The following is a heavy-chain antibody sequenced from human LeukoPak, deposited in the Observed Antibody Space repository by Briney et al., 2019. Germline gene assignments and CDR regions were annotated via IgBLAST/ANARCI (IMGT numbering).Heavy chain of an antibody. V-gene: IGHV4-61*02. Sequence: SQTLSLTCTVSGGSISSGSYYWSWIRQPAGKGLEWIGRIYNSGSTNYNPSLKSRVTISVDTSKNQFSLKLSSVTAADTAVYYCARGYYDSSGYLPDYWGQGTLVTVSS. CDR1: GGSISSGSYY. CDR2: IYNSGST. CDR3: ARGYYDSSGYLPDY. D-gene: IGHD3-22*01. J-gene: IGHJ4*02.